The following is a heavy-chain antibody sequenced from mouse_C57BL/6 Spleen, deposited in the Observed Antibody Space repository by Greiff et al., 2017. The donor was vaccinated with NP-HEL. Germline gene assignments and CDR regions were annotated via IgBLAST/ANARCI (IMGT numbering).Heavy chain of an antibody. Sequence: VQLQQSGPELVKPGASVKISCKASGYAFSSSWMNWVKQRPGKGLEWIGRIYPGDGDTNYNGKFKGKAKLTADKSSSTAYMQLSSLTSEDSAVYFCARGNYSNPAYWGQGTLVTVSA. CDR1: GYAFSSSW. J-gene: IGHJ3*01. CDR2: IYPGDGDT. D-gene: IGHD2-5*01. CDR3: ARGNYSNPAY. V-gene: IGHV1-82*01.